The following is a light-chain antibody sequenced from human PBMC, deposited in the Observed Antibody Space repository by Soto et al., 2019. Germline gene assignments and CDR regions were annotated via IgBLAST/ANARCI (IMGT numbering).Light chain of an antibody. CDR3: QAWDRSTGV. Sequence: SYELTQPPSVSVSPGQTGTITCSGDKLGDKYASWYQQKPGQSPVLVIYQDNKRPSGIPERFSGSNSGNTATLTISGTQAXXXXXXXXQAWDRSTGVFGTGTKVT. V-gene: IGLV3-1*01. CDR2: QDN. CDR1: KLGDKY. J-gene: IGLJ1*01.